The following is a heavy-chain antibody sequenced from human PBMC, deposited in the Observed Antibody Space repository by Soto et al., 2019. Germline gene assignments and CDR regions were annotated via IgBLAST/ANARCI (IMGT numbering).Heavy chain of an antibody. V-gene: IGHV1-18*03. D-gene: IGHD2-21*01. CDR3: AREGPPLCD. CDR2: ISADNGNT. Sequence: QVQLVQSGAAVKKPGASVKVSCKASGYTFSSYGISWVRQAHGQGLEWMGWISADNGNTNYAQKLQGRVTMTTYPYTRTAYMVLRCLRSDDMAEYYCAREGPPLCDWCQGTLVTVSS. J-gene: IGHJ4*02. CDR1: GYTFSSYG.